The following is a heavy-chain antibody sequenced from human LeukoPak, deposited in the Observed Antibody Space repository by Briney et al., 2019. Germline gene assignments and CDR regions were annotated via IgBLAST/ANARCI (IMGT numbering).Heavy chain of an antibody. V-gene: IGHV4-39*07. J-gene: IGHJ6*03. CDR3: ARRGYSGYGYYYYYYMDV. CDR2: IYYSGST. CDR1: GGSISSSSYY. D-gene: IGHD5-12*01. Sequence: SETLSLTCTVSGGSISSSSYYWGWIRQPPGKGLEWIGSIYYSGSTYYNPSLKSRVTISVDTSKNQFSLKLSSVTAADTAVYYCARRGYSGYGYYYYYYMDVWGKGTTVTISS.